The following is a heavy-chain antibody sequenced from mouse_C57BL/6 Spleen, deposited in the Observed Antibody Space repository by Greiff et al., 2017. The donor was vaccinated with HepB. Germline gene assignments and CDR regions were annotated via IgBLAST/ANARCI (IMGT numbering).Heavy chain of an antibody. J-gene: IGHJ3*01. D-gene: IGHD2-4*01. Sequence: QVQLKQSGAELVRPGTSVTVSCKASGYAFTNYLIEWVKQRPGQGLEWIGVINPGSGGTNYNEKFKGKATLTADKSSSTAYMQLSSLTSEDSAVYFCAREDDYAWFAYWGQGTLVTVSA. CDR3: AREDDYAWFAY. CDR2: INPGSGGT. V-gene: IGHV1-54*01. CDR1: GYAFTNYL.